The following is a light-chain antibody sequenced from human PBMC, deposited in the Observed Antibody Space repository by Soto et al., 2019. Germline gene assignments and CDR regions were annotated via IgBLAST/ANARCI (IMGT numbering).Light chain of an antibody. J-gene: IGLJ1*01. CDR3: SSYGGSSSALSV. Sequence: QSALTQPASVSGSPGQSITISCTGTSSDVGGSKYVSWYQQHPGQAPKLMIYDVSNRPSGISDRFSGSKSGYTASLTISGLQTEYEADYYCSSYGGSSSALSVFGTGTKVTVL. CDR2: DVS. V-gene: IGLV2-14*03. CDR1: SSDVGGSKY.